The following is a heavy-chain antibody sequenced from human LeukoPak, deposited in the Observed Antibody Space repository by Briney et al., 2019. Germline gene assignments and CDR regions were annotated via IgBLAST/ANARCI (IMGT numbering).Heavy chain of an antibody. Sequence: GGSLRLSCAASGFTFSSYGMHWVRQAPGKGLEWVAFIRYDGSNKYYADSVKGRFTISRDNSKNTLYLQMNSLRAEDTAVYYCADLYYYSNSIFDYWGQGTLVTVSS. J-gene: IGHJ4*02. CDR2: IRYDGSNK. V-gene: IGHV3-30*02. CDR1: GFTFSSYG. D-gene: IGHD4-11*01. CDR3: ADLYYYSNSIFDY.